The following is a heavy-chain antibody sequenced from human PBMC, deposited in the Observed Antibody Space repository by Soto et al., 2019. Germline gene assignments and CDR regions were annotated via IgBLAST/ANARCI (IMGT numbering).Heavy chain of an antibody. CDR3: ARDYGGIGQTDYYGMDV. V-gene: IGHV2-70*11. CDR1: GFSLSTSGMC. Sequence: SGPTLVNPTQTLTLTCTFSGFSLSTSGMCVSWIRQPPGKALEWLARIDWDDDKYYSTSLKTRLTISKDTSKNQVVLTMTNMDPVDTVTYYCARDYGGIGQTDYYGMDVWGQGTTVTVSS. CDR2: IDWDDDK. D-gene: IGHD4-17*01. J-gene: IGHJ6*02.